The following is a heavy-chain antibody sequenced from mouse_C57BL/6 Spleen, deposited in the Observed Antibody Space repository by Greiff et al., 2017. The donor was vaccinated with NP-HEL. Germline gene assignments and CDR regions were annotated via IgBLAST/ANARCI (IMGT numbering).Heavy chain of an antibody. CDR1: GYTFTSYW. CDR2: IYPGSGST. D-gene: IGHD2-14*01. Sequence: QVQLQQSGAELVKPGASVKMSCKASGYTFTSYWITWVKQRPGQGLEWIGDIYPGSGSTNYNEKFKSKATLTVDTSSSTAYMQLSSLTSEDSAVYYCARSATCYRAGAMDYWGQGTSVTVSS. J-gene: IGHJ4*01. V-gene: IGHV1-55*01. CDR3: ARSATCYRAGAMDY.